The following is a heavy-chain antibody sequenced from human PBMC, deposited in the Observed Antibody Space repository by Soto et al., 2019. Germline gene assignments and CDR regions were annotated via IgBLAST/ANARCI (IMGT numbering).Heavy chain of an antibody. D-gene: IGHD4-17*01. Sequence: GASVKVSCKASGYTFTSYAMHWVRQAPGQRLEWMGWINAGNGNTKYSQKFQGRVTITRDTSASTAYMELSSLRSEDTAVYYCARDSYGDYSYYYYGMDVWGQGTTVTVSS. V-gene: IGHV1-3*01. J-gene: IGHJ6*02. CDR2: INAGNGNT. CDR1: GYTFTSYA. CDR3: ARDSYGDYSYYYYGMDV.